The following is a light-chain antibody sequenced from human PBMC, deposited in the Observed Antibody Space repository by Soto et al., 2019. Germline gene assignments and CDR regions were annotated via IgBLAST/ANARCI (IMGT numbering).Light chain of an antibody. CDR1: QSVSSSD. CDR2: GAS. V-gene: IGKV3-20*01. CDR3: QHFLASPPTIT. J-gene: IGKJ4*01. Sequence: EIVLTQSPDTLSLPPGERASLSCRASQSVSSSDLAWYQHKPGQAPRLLIFGASNRASGVPDKFSGSGSGTDFNLTISRLELEDFAVYYCQHFLASPPTITFGGGTKVETK.